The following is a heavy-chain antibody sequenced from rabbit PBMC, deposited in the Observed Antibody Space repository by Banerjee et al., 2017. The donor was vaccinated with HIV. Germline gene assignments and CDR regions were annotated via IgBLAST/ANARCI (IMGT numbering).Heavy chain of an antibody. D-gene: IGHD8-1*01. CDR1: GLSFSSGYF. V-gene: IGHV1S40*01. CDR2: IGVGSGST. CDR3: ARLSSDWTYLEL. J-gene: IGHJ4*01. Sequence: QSLEESGGDLVKPEGSLTLTCTASGLSFSSGYFMCWVRQAPGKGLEWIGCIGVGSGSTYYASWAKGRFTITRSTSLNTVTLQLTSLTAADTATYFCARLSSDWTYLELWGPGTLVTVS.